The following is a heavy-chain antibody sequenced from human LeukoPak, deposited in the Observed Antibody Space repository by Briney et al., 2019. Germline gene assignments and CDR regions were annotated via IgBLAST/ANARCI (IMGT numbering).Heavy chain of an antibody. CDR3: ARDLSLCMVTLFYY. CDR1: GGSISSSSYY. CDR2: IYYSGST. Sequence: SETLSLTCTVSGGSISSSSYYWGWIRQPPGKGLEWIGSIYYSGSTYYNPSLKSRVTISVDTSKNQFSLKLSSVTAADTAVYYCARDLSLCMVTLFYYWGEGTLVTVSS. J-gene: IGHJ4*02. D-gene: IGHD2-8*01. V-gene: IGHV4-39*07.